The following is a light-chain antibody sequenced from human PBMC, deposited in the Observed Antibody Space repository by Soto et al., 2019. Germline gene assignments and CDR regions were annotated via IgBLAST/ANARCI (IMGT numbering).Light chain of an antibody. V-gene: IGKV2-24*01. CDR1: QSLVYSDGNSY. Sequence: DIVLTQTPLSSPVTLGQSASISCRSSQSLVYSDGNSYLSWLQQRPGQPLRLLIYQVSERFSGVPDRFSGSGAGTDFTLKISRVEPEDVGVYYCMQATQSRTFGQGTRLEIK. CDR3: MQATQSRT. CDR2: QVS. J-gene: IGKJ5*01.